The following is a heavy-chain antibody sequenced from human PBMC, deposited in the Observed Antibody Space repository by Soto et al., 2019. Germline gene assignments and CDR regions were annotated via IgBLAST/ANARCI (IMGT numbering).Heavy chain of an antibody. D-gene: IGHD2-21*01. CDR2: IWYDGNNK. J-gene: IGHJ4*02. CDR1: GFTFRNYG. V-gene: IGHV3-33*01. Sequence: QVQLVESGGGVVQPGRSLRLSCAASGFTFRNYGMHWVRQAPGKGREWVASIWYDGNNKYYSDYVKGRFTISRDNSKNMSFLKMDSLRAEDTAVYFCARADCGGQCPCDCWGQGTLVTVSS. CDR3: ARADCGGQCPCDC.